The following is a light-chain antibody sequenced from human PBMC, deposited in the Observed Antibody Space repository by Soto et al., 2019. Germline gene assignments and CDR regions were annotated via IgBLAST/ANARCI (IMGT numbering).Light chain of an antibody. CDR2: GAS. V-gene: IGKV3-20*01. CDR3: QQYGNLLWT. CDR1: QSVSSSY. J-gene: IGKJ1*01. Sequence: EIVLTQSPGTLSLSPGERATLSCRASQSVSSSYLAWYQQKPGQAPRLLIYGASIRATGIPDRFSGSGSGTDFTLTISRLESEDFAVYYCQQYGNLLWTFGQGTKVDI.